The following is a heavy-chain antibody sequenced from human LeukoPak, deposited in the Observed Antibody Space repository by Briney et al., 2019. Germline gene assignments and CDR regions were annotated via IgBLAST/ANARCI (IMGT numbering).Heavy chain of an antibody. Sequence: PWVSLRLSCAASGFTFSSYWMSWVRQAPGKRLEWVANINQDGSEKYYVDSVKGRFIISRDNARNSLFLQMNILTAEDTAIYYCVREGAYSTSSPAGYWGQGTLLSV. CDR2: INQDGSEK. J-gene: IGHJ4*02. V-gene: IGHV3-7*01. CDR3: VREGAYSTSSPAGY. CDR1: GFTFSSYW. D-gene: IGHD6-6*01.